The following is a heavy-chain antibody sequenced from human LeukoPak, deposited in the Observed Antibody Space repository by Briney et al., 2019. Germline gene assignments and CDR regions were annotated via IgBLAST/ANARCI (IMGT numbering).Heavy chain of an antibody. CDR1: GFTLSNVW. CDR2: IKSNSDGGTT. Sequence: GGTLRLSCAASGFTLSNVWMSWVRQAPGKGLEGLGRIKSNSDGGTTDYAAPVKGRFTISRDDSKHTLYLQMSSLKTEDTAVYYCTEFNTRDAFDIWGQGTMVTVSS. D-gene: IGHD1-26*01. CDR3: TEFNTRDAFDI. J-gene: IGHJ3*02. V-gene: IGHV3-15*01.